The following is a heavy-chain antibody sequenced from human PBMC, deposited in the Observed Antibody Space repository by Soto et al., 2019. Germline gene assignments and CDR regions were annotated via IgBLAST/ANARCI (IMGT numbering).Heavy chain of an antibody. Sequence: ASVKVSCKASGYTFTSYDINWVRQATGQGLEWMGWMNPNSGNTGYAQKFQGRVTMTRNTSISTAYMELRSLRSDDTAVYYCARDQEGITMIVGGTWGQGNLVTVSS. CDR2: MNPNSGNT. J-gene: IGHJ4*02. V-gene: IGHV1-8*01. CDR3: ARDQEGITMIVGGT. D-gene: IGHD3-22*01. CDR1: GYTFTSYD.